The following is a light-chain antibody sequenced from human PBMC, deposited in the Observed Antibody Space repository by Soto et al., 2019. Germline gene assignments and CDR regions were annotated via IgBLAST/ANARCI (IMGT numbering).Light chain of an antibody. J-gene: IGLJ1*01. CDR2: DVS. V-gene: IGLV2-14*03. Sequence: QSALAQPASVSGSRGQSITISCTGTSSDVGRYNYVSWFQQHPGKVPKLIIYDVSNWPSGVSERFSGSKSGNTASLTISGLHSEDEADYYCSSFTSSSTFVFVTGPNAPS. CDR1: SSDVGRYNY. CDR3: SSFTSSSTFV.